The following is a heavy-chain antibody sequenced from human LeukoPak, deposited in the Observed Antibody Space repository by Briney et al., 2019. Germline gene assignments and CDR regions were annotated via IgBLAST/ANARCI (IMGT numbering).Heavy chain of an antibody. J-gene: IGHJ3*02. CDR2: IRYDGSNK. CDR1: GFTFSSYG. V-gene: IGHV3-30*02. D-gene: IGHD6-13*01. CDR3: ARGSWYAFDI. Sequence: GGSLRLSCAASGFTFSSYGMHWVRQAPGKGLEWVAFIRYDGSNKYYTDSVKGRFTISRDNSKNTLYLQMGSLRAEDMAVYYCARGSWYAFDIWGQGTMVTVSS.